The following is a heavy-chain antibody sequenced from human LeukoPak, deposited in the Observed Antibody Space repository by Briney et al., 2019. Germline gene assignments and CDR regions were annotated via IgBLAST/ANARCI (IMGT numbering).Heavy chain of an antibody. J-gene: IGHJ6*04. V-gene: IGHV3-7*01. Sequence: PGGSLRLSCAASGFTFSSYWMSWVRQAPGKGLEWVANIKQDGSEKYYVDSVKGRFTISRDNAKNSLYLQMNSLRAEDTAVYYCARAYMDNLDYYGMDVWGTGTTVTVSS. CDR1: GFTFSSYW. CDR2: IKQDGSEK. D-gene: IGHD1-1*01. CDR3: ARAYMDNLDYYGMDV.